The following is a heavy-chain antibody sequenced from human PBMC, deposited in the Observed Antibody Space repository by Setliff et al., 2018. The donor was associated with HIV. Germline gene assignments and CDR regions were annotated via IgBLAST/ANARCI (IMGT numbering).Heavy chain of an antibody. CDR3: ASPQPQGANQLLWSFDS. Sequence: SVKVSCKASGGTFSSQAISWVRQAPGQGLEWMGGIIPIFGTANYAQKFQGRVTITADESTNTAYMEPSSLRSEDTAVYYCASPQPQGANQLLWSFDSWGQGALVTVSS. V-gene: IGHV1-69*13. D-gene: IGHD2-2*01. CDR1: GGTFSSQA. CDR2: IIPIFGTA. J-gene: IGHJ4*02.